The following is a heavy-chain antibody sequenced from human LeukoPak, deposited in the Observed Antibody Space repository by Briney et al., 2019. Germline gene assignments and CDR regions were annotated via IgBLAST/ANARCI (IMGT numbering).Heavy chain of an antibody. D-gene: IGHD2-2*01. Sequence: SQTLSLTCTVSGDSVSSGGYYWSWIRQHPVKGLEWIGYIYSSGSTFYNPSLKSRLALSKDTSKNQFSLNLSSVTAADTAVYYCARGYGSNSYSPGFDPWGQGTLVTVSS. V-gene: IGHV4-31*03. CDR3: ARGYGSNSYSPGFDP. J-gene: IGHJ5*02. CDR2: IYSSGST. CDR1: GDSVSSGGYY.